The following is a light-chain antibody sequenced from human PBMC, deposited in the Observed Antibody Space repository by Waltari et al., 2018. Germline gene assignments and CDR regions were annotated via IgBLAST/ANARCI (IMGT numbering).Light chain of an antibody. CDR2: DAS. J-gene: IGKJ3*01. Sequence: DIQMTQSPSSLSASVGDRVTITCQASQDISNYLNWYQQKPGKAPKLLIYDASNLETGVRSRISGSGSGTDFSFTISSLQPEDIATYYCQQYDNLPFTFGPGTKVDIK. V-gene: IGKV1-33*01. CDR1: QDISNY. CDR3: QQYDNLPFT.